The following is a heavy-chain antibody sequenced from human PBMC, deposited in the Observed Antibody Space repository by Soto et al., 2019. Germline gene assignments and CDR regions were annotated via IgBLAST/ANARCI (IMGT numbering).Heavy chain of an antibody. CDR1: GFTFSSYA. CDR2: ISYDGSNK. Sequence: GGSLRLSCAASGFTFSSYAMHWVRQAPGKGLEWVAVISYDGSNKYYADSVKGRFTISRDNSKNTLYLQMNSLRAEDTAVYYCARAGGYSGYDSLYYYGMDVWGQGTTVTVSS. J-gene: IGHJ6*02. CDR3: ARAGGYSGYDSLYYYGMDV. D-gene: IGHD5-12*01. V-gene: IGHV3-30-3*01.